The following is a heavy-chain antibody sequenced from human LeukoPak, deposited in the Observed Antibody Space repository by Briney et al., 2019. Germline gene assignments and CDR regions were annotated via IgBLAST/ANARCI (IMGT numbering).Heavy chain of an antibody. CDR3: ARGHRGSGWYVPAPLGY. D-gene: IGHD6-19*01. Sequence: GGSLRLSCAASGFTFSDYYMSWIRQAPGKGLEWVPYISSSSSYTNYADSVKGRFTISRDNAKNSLYLQMNSLRAEDTAVYYCARGHRGSGWYVPAPLGYWGQGTLVTVSS. V-gene: IGHV3-11*06. J-gene: IGHJ4*02. CDR1: GFTFSDYY. CDR2: ISSSSSYT.